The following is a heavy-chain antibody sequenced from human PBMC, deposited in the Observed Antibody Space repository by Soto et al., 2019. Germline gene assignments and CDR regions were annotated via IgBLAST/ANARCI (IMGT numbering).Heavy chain of an antibody. V-gene: IGHV3-23*01. D-gene: IGHD1-26*01. Sequence: GGSLRLSCAASGFPSDTYGMSWVRQSPGKGLEWVSGINGRGDRTFVADSVKGRFSISRDISTDTVYLQMNSLKPEDTAVYYCAKEGWGGSYEPYFDFWGQGTVVTVSS. CDR2: INGRGDRT. CDR1: GFPSDTYG. J-gene: IGHJ4*02. CDR3: AKEGWGGSYEPYFDF.